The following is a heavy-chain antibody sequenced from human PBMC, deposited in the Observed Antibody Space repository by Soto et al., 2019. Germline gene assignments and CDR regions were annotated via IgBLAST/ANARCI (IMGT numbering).Heavy chain of an antibody. CDR3: ARGKRSKTASVGTGWFDP. J-gene: IGHJ5*02. Sequence: QLQLQESGSGLLKPSQTLSLNCSVSGDSISSGGLSWNWLRQSPGRGLEWIGYIYYPGLTYYNPSLKSRVSMSLDTSENQVSLSLSSVAAADSAVYYCARGKRSKTASVGTGWFDPWGPGTLVTVSS. CDR2: IYYPGLT. D-gene: IGHD6-13*01. V-gene: IGHV4-30-2*06. CDR1: GDSISSGGLS.